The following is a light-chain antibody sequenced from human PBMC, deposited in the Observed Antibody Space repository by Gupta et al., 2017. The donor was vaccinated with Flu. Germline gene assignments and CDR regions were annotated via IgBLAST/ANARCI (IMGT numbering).Light chain of an antibody. CDR2: KAS. Sequence: GKAPNLLIYKASTVQTGAPSRFSGSGSGTDFTLTINNLQPEDFATYYYQKYDRYPLTFGGGTKVEIK. CDR3: QKYDRYPLT. V-gene: IGKV1-5*03. J-gene: IGKJ4*01.